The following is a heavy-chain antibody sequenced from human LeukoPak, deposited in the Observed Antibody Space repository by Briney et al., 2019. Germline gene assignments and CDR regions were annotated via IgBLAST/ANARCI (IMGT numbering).Heavy chain of an antibody. D-gene: IGHD2-2*02. CDR3: ARDWHTPFDY. V-gene: IGHV4-30-2*01. CDR1: GGSISGDGYS. J-gene: IGHJ4*02. Sequence: KASETLSLTCAVSGGSISGDGYSWSWIRQPPGKGLEWIGYIYPTGSIYSNPSLKSRVTMSVDTTKNQFSLELSSVTAADTAVYYCARDWHTPFDYWGQGTLVTVSS. CDR2: IYPTGSI.